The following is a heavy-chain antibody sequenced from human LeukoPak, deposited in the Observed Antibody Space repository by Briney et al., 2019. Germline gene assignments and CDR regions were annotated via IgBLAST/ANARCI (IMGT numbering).Heavy chain of an antibody. Sequence: ASVEVSCTASGYTFTAYYMHWVRQAPGQGLEWMGWINPNSGDTKIAQKFQGRVTMTRDTSISTAYMELSSLTSDDTAVYYCARGPNYYDSSGFHYRDWGQGTLVTVSS. J-gene: IGHJ4*02. CDR1: GYTFTAYY. CDR2: INPNSGDT. CDR3: ARGPNYYDSSGFHYRD. D-gene: IGHD3-22*01. V-gene: IGHV1-2*02.